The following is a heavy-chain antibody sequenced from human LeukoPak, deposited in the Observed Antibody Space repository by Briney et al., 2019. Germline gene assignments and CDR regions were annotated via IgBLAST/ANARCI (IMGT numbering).Heavy chain of an antibody. V-gene: IGHV1-18*01. Sequence: ASVKVFCKASGYTFPSYGVSWVRQAPGQGLEWMGWISAYNGNTNYAQKLQGRVTMTTDTSTSTAYMELRSLRSDDTAVYYCAIDRRGCGDLGAFDIWGHGRMVTVSS. CDR2: ISAYNGNT. CDR3: AIDRRGCGDLGAFDI. J-gene: IGHJ3*02. D-gene: IGHD3-10*01. CDR1: GYTFPSYG.